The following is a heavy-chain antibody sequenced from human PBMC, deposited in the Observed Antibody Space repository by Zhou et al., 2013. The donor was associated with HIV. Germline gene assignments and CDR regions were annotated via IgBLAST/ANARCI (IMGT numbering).Heavy chain of an antibody. CDR3: AKGGGQWLVRGGLDY. D-gene: IGHD6-19*01. V-gene: IGHV1-3*01. CDR2: INAGNGDT. Sequence: QVHLVQSGAEVKKPGASVQVSCKASGYTFTTYAMHWVRQAPGQSLEWMGWINAGNGDTRYSQKFQGRLTITRESSATTAYMELSSLTSEDTAIYYCAKGGGQWLVRGGLDYWGQGNPGHRLL. J-gene: IGHJ4*02. CDR1: GYTFTTYA.